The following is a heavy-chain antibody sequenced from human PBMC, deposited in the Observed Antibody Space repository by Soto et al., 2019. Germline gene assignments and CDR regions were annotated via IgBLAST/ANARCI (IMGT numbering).Heavy chain of an antibody. CDR2: INANSGDT. V-gene: IGHV1-2*02. Sequence: ASVKVSCKASGYTFSGHYMHWIRQAPGQGPEWLGWINANSGDTDRAPKLQDRLTMTRDTSISTAYMELSRLRSDDTAVYYCARGGALDGTSPPFNHWGQGTLVT. CDR3: ARGGALDGTSPPFNH. CDR1: GYTFSGHY. D-gene: IGHD6-19*01. J-gene: IGHJ4*02.